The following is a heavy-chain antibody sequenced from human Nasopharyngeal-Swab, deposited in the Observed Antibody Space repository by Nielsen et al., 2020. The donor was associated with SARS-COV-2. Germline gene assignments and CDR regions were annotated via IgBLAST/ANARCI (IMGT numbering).Heavy chain of an antibody. D-gene: IGHD4-17*01. J-gene: IGHJ4*02. Sequence: GESLKIFCAASGFTFSSYKINWVRQAPGKGLGWVSSISTSSSYIDYADSVKGRFTISRDNAKNSVYLQMNSLRAEDTAVYYCARVEVYGDLPDYWGQGTLVTVSS. CDR1: GFTFSSYK. CDR2: ISTSSSYI. CDR3: ARVEVYGDLPDY. V-gene: IGHV3-21*01.